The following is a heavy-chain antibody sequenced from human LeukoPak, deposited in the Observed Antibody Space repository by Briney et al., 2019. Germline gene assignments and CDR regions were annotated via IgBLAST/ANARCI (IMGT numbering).Heavy chain of an antibody. V-gene: IGHV3-49*04. Sequence: GGSLRLSCTASGFTFGDYAMSWVRQAPGKGLEWVGFIRSKAYGGTTEYAASVKGGFTISRDDSKSIAYLQMNSLKTEDTAVYYCTRDRLVVAATYFDYWGRGTLVTVSS. CDR2: IRSKAYGGTT. J-gene: IGHJ4*02. CDR3: TRDRLVVAATYFDY. CDR1: GFTFGDYA. D-gene: IGHD2-15*01.